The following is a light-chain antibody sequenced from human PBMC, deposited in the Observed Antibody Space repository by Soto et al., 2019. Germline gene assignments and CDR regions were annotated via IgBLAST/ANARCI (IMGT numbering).Light chain of an antibody. Sequence: DIVMTQSPDSLAVSLGERATINCKSSQSVLYSSNNKNYLAWYQQRPGQPPKLLIYWASTRESGVPDRFSGSGSGTDFPLTIASLQAEDVAVYYCQQYERTPPTFGQGTKLEIQ. CDR1: QSVLYSSNNKNY. CDR2: WAS. CDR3: QQYERTPPT. V-gene: IGKV4-1*01. J-gene: IGKJ2*01.